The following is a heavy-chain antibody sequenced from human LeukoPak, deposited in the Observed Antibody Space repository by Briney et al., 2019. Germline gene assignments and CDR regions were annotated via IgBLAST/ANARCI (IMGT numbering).Heavy chain of an antibody. CDR1: GGTFSSYA. CDR2: IIPSSGTA. CDR3: GLALSYYYYGMDV. Sequence: SVKVSCKASGGTFSSYAISWVRQAPGQGLEWMGGIIPSSGTANYAQKFQGRVTITADESTSTAYMELSSLRSEDTAVYYCGLALSYYYYGMDVWGQGTTVTVSS. J-gene: IGHJ6*02. V-gene: IGHV1-69*13.